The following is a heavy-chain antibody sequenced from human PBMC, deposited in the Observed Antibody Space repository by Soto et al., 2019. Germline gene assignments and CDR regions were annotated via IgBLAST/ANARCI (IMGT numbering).Heavy chain of an antibody. CDR3: AQREGLASGVPLGWFDP. CDR2: IYWDDDK. D-gene: IGHD3-3*01. J-gene: IGHJ5*02. Sequence: QITLKESGPTLVKPTQTLTLTCTFSGFSLSTSGVGVGWIRQPPGKALEWLALIYWDDDKRYSPSLKSRLTSTKHTTNNQVAPTMTNMDPVDTATHYCAQREGLASGVPLGWFDPWGQGTLVTVSS. CDR1: GFSLSTSGVG. V-gene: IGHV2-5*02.